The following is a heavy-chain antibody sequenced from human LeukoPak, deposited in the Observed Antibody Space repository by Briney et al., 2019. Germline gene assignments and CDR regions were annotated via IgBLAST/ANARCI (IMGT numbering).Heavy chain of an antibody. D-gene: IGHD5-18*01. V-gene: IGHV1-69*06. CDR2: IIPIFGTA. J-gene: IGHJ4*02. Sequence: SVKVSCKASGGTFSSYAISWVRQAPGQGLEWMGGIIPIFGTANYAQKFQGRVTMTEDTSTDTAYMELSSLRSEDTAVYYCATDQYSYGAFDYWGQGTLVTVSS. CDR1: GGTFSSYA. CDR3: ATDQYSYGAFDY.